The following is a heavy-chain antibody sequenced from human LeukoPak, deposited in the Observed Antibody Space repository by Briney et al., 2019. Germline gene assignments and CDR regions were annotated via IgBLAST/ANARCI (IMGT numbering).Heavy chain of an antibody. CDR1: GGSFSGYY. CDR3: GGAAAGNIDY. V-gene: IGHV4-34*01. J-gene: IGHJ4*02. CDR2: INHSGST. D-gene: IGHD6-13*01. Sequence: PSETLSLTCAVYGGSFSGYYWSWIRQPPGKGLEWIGEINHSGSTNYNPSLKSRVTISVDTSKNQFSLKLSSVTAADTAVYYCGGAAAGNIDYWGQGTLVTVSS.